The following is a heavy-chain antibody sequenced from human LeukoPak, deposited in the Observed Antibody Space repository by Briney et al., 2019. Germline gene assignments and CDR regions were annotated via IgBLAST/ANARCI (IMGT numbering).Heavy chain of an antibody. Sequence: GGSLRLSCAASEFTFSSYSMNWVRQAPGKGLEWVSYITNSGNSKSYADSVKGRFTISRDNAKNSLYLQMNSLRAEDTAVYYCAREIGEFSSSGNIAYWGQGTLVTVSS. CDR2: ITNSGNSK. J-gene: IGHJ4*02. D-gene: IGHD6-6*01. CDR3: AREIGEFSSSGNIAY. V-gene: IGHV3-48*01. CDR1: EFTFSSYS.